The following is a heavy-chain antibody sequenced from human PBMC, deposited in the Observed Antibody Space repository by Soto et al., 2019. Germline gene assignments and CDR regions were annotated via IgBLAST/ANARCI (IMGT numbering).Heavy chain of an antibody. CDR2: ISGSGRIT. CDR1: GFSFSSYA. CDR3: VKERLELCLIDS. V-gene: IGHV3-23*01. D-gene: IGHD3-16*01. J-gene: IGHJ4*02. Sequence: DVQLLESGGGLAQPGESLRLSCVASGFSFSSYAMSWVRQSPGKGFEWVSTISGSGRITNYADSVKGRFTTSKDTSTNTLYLHMNSLTADDTALYFCVKERLELCLIDSGGKGTLVTVSS.